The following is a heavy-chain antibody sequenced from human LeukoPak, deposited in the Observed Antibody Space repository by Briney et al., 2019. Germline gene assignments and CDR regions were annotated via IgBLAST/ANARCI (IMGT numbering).Heavy chain of an antibody. CDR2: INHSGST. D-gene: IGHD2-2*01. V-gene: IGHV4-34*01. CDR1: GGSFSGYY. CDR3: ARTDIVVVPAALAWFDP. J-gene: IGHJ5*02. Sequence: SETLSLTCAVYGGSFSGYYWSWIRQPPGRGLEWIGEINHSGSTNYNPSLKSRVTISVDTSKNQFSLKLSSVTAADTAVYYCARTDIVVVPAALAWFDPWGQGTLVTVSS.